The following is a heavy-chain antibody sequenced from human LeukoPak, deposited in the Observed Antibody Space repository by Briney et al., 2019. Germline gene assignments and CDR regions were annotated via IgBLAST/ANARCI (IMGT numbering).Heavy chain of an antibody. J-gene: IGHJ3*01. CDR1: GDTFSSYA. CDR2: IIPIFGTA. Sequence: SVKVSCKASGDTFSSYAISWVRQAPGQGLEWMGGIIPIFGTANYAQKFQGRVTITADESTSTAYMELSSLRSEDTAVYYCARDPAVGGYDLTGGWGQGTMVTVSS. V-gene: IGHV1-69*13. CDR3: ARDPAVGGYDLTGG. D-gene: IGHD5-12*01.